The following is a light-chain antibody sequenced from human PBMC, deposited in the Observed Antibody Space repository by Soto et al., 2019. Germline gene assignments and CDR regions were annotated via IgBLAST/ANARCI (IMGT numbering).Light chain of an antibody. CDR1: QSVRSSY. Sequence: PGERATLSCRASQSVRSSYLAWYQQKPGQAPRLLIYGASSRATGIPDRFSGSGSGTDFTLTITRLEPEDFAVYYCQQYCSSPLTFGGGTKVEIK. V-gene: IGKV3-20*01. J-gene: IGKJ4*01. CDR3: QQYCSSPLT. CDR2: GAS.